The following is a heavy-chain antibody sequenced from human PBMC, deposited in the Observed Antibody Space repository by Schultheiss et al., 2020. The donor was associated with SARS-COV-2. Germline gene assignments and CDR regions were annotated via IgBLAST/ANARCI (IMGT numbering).Heavy chain of an antibody. Sequence: ASVKVSCKASGYTFTGYYIHWVRQAPGQGLEWMGWINPNSGGTNYAQKFQGRVTMTGDTSIRTAYMELSRLRSDDTAIYYCARDGASVTTPTGYQWFNPWGQGTLVTVSS. V-gene: IGHV1-2*02. J-gene: IGHJ5*02. CDR3: ARDGASVTTPTGYQWFNP. CDR2: INPNSGGT. D-gene: IGHD4-17*01. CDR1: GYTFTGYY.